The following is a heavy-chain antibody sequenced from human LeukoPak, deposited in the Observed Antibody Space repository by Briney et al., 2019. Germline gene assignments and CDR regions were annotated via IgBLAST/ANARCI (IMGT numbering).Heavy chain of an antibody. V-gene: IGHV4-34*01. Sequence: SETLSLTCAVYGGSFSGYYWSWIRQPPGKGLEWIGEINHSGSTNYNPSLKSRVTISVDTSKNQFSLKLSSVTAADTAVYYCARDNLAAAGYYYYYYMDVWGKGTTVTVSS. CDR1: GGSFSGYY. D-gene: IGHD6-13*01. CDR2: INHSGST. J-gene: IGHJ6*03. CDR3: ARDNLAAAGYYYYYYMDV.